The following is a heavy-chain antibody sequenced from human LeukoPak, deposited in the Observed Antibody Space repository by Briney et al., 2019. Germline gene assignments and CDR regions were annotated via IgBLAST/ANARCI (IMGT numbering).Heavy chain of an antibody. D-gene: IGHD7-27*01. CDR3: AREPLTGSFDY. J-gene: IGHJ4*02. Sequence: SQTLSLTCTVSGGSISSGSYYWSWLRQPAGKGLEWIGRIYTSGSTNYNPSLKSRVTISVDTSKDQFSLKLSSVTAADTAVYYCAREPLTGSFDYWGQGTLVTVSS. CDR2: IYTSGST. V-gene: IGHV4-61*02. CDR1: GGSISSGSYY.